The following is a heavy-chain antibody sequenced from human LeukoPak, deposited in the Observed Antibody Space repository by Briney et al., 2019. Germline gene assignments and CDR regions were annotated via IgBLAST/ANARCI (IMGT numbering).Heavy chain of an antibody. J-gene: IGHJ4*02. D-gene: IGHD4-23*01. CDR3: AKDLGSVVTPPSLDY. Sequence: GGSLRLSCAASGFTFSSYAMSWVRQAPGKGLEWVSAVSGSGGSTYYADSVKGRFTISRDNSKNTLFLQMNSLRAEDTAVYYCAKDLGSVVTPPSLDYWGQGTLVTVSS. CDR1: GFTFSSYA. V-gene: IGHV3-23*01. CDR2: VSGSGGST.